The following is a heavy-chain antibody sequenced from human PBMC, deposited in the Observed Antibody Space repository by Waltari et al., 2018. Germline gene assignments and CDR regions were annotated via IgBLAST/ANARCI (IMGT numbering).Heavy chain of an antibody. Sequence: EVQLVESWVGLVQPGGSMRVSCGASGFTFTTFSMRWVRQAPGKGLGWVANIDEDGSGKNYVDSVKGRFTISRDNARNSVYLQMNSVRAEDTAVYYCARYRFTLGDSGTYLAYWGQGTLVTVSS. D-gene: IGHD3-10*01. CDR2: IDEDGSGK. J-gene: IGHJ4*02. CDR3: ARYRFTLGDSGTYLAY. CDR1: GFTFTTFS. V-gene: IGHV3-7*01.